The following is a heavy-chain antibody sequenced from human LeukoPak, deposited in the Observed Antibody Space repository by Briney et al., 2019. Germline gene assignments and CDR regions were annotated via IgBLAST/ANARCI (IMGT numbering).Heavy chain of an antibody. Sequence: PGGSLRLSCAASGFNFSNYAMTWVRQAQGKGLERVSVVTGSSRYTYYADSVKGRFTISRDNSKNTLYLQMNSLRAEDTAVYYCAKDASPTVTTAYWYFDLWGRGTLVTVSS. V-gene: IGHV3-23*01. J-gene: IGHJ2*01. CDR1: GFNFSNYA. CDR2: VTGSSRYT. D-gene: IGHD4-17*01. CDR3: AKDASPTVTTAYWYFDL.